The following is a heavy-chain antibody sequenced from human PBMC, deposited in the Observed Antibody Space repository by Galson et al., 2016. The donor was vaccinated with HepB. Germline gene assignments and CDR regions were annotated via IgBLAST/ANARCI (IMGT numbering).Heavy chain of an antibody. Sequence: SLRLSCAASGFTFSSYGMHWVRQAPGKGLEWVSGILGDGDTTYYADSVKGRFSISRDKSKNTLFLQMNSLRAEDTAVYHCAKAEKWEHDFWGQGTLVTVSS. CDR2: ILGDGDTT. D-gene: IGHD1/OR15-1a*01. J-gene: IGHJ4*02. CDR3: AKAEKWEHDF. V-gene: IGHV3-23*01. CDR1: GFTFSSYG.